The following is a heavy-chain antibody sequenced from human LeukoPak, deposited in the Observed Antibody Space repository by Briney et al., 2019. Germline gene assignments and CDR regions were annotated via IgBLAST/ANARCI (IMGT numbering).Heavy chain of an antibody. V-gene: IGHV3-30*02. Sequence: GGSLRLSCAASGFTFSSYGMHWVRQAPGKGLEWVAFIRYDGSNKYYADSVKGRFTISRDNSENTLYLQMNSLRAEDTAVYYCARDDPPPSSSSWYPLAFWGQGTLVTVSS. J-gene: IGHJ4*02. CDR2: IRYDGSNK. CDR1: GFTFSSYG. CDR3: ARDDPPPSSSSWYPLAF. D-gene: IGHD6-13*01.